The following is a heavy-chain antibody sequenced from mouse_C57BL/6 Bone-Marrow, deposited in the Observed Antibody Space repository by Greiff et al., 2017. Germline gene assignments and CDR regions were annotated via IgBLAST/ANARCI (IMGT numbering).Heavy chain of an antibody. CDR1: GYTFTSYW. V-gene: IGHV1-64*01. CDR3: ARFRQLRRYYCDY. CDR2: IHPNSGST. D-gene: IGHD3-2*02. Sequence: QVQLLQPGAELVKPGASVKLSCKASGYTFTSYWMHWVKQRPGQGLEWIGMIHPNSGSTNYNEKFKSKATLTVDKSSRTAYMQLSSLTSKDSAVYYWARFRQLRRYYCDYWGQGTTLTVSS. J-gene: IGHJ2*01.